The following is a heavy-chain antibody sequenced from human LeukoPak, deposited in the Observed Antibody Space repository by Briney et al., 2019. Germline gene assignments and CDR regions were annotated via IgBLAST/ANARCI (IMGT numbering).Heavy chain of an antibody. CDR2: ISWNSGII. Sequence: TGGSLRLSCAASGFTFDDYAMHWVRQAPGKGLEWVSGISWNSGIIGYADSVKGRFTISRDNAKNSLYLQMNSLRAGDTAFYYCAKGATVTTAYGFDPWGQGTLVTVSS. CDR3: AKGATVTTAYGFDP. V-gene: IGHV3-9*01. D-gene: IGHD4-17*01. CDR1: GFTFDDYA. J-gene: IGHJ5*02.